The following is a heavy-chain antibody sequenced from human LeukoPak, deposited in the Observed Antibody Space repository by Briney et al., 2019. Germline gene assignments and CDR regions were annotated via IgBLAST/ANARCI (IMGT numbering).Heavy chain of an antibody. V-gene: IGHV3-74*01. D-gene: IGHD5-18*01. CDR3: ARARGNTYGYFEY. CDR1: GLTLSGYW. CDR2: NGDASST. J-gene: IGHJ4*02. Sequence: GGSLRVSCAASGLTLSGYWMHWVRQAPEKGLVWVSRNGDASSTSYADSVKGRFTISRDNAKSTLYLQMNSLRVEDTAVYYCARARGNTYGYFEYWGQGTLVTVSS.